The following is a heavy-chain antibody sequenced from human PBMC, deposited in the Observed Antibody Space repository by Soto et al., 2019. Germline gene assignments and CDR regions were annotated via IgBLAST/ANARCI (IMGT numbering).Heavy chain of an antibody. Sequence: SETLSLTCTVSGGSVSSASYYWSWIRQPPGKGLEWIGYIYYSGSTYYNPSLKSRVTISVDTSKNQFSLKLSSVTAADTAVYYCARRGDIAEAGRLGDFDYWGQGTLVTVSS. J-gene: IGHJ4*02. V-gene: IGHV4-39*01. CDR3: ARRGDIAEAGRLGDFDY. CDR1: GGSVSSASYY. CDR2: IYYSGST. D-gene: IGHD6-19*01.